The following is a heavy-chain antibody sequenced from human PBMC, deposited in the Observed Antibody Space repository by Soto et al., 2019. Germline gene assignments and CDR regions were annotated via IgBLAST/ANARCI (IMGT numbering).Heavy chain of an antibody. CDR2: IYSGGST. Sequence: PGGSLRLSCAASGFTVSSNYMSWVRQAPGKGLEWVSVIYSGGSTYYADSVKGRFAISRDNSKNTLYLQMSSLRAEDTAVNYCARDQASYGMDVWGQGTTVTVSS. V-gene: IGHV3-53*01. CDR3: ARDQASYGMDV. CDR1: GFTVSSNY. J-gene: IGHJ6*02.